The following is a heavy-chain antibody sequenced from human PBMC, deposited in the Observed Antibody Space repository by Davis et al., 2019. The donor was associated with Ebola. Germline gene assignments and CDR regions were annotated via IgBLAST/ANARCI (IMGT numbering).Heavy chain of an antibody. V-gene: IGHV4-34*01. CDR2: INHSGST. Sequence: SETLSLTCAVYGGSFSGYYWSWIRQPPGKGLEWIGEINHSGSTNYNPSLKSRVPISVDTSKTQFSLKLSPVTAADTAVYYCARCKLNSWTTIKYYFDYWGQGTLVTVSS. J-gene: IGHJ4*02. CDR3: ARCKLNSWTTIKYYFDY. D-gene: IGHD5-24*01. CDR1: GGSFSGYY.